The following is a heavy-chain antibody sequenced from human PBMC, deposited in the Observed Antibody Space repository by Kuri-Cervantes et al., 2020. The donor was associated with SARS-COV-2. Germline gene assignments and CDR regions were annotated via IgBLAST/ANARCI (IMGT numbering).Heavy chain of an antibody. D-gene: IGHD6-6*01. CDR1: GYTFTSYD. Sequence: ASVKVSCKASGYTFTSYDINWVRQATGQGLEWMGWMNPNSGNTGYAQKFQGRVTMIRNTSISKAYMELSSLRSEDTAVYYCARGEERAARGNYYYYHGKEVCGQGTTTVSS. V-gene: IGHV1-8*02. J-gene: IGHJ6*01. CDR2: MNPNSGNT. CDR3: ARGEERAARGNYYYYHGKEV.